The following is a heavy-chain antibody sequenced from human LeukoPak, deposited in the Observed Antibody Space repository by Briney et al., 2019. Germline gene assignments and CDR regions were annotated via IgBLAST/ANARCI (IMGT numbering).Heavy chain of an antibody. CDR3: ASGRTAGYY. D-gene: IGHD3-9*01. J-gene: IGHJ4*02. CDR1: GFTFSSYA. V-gene: IGHV3-23*01. Sequence: PGGSLRLSCTASGFTFSSYAMTWVRQAPGKGLEWVSAISGSDSRTYYADSVKGRFTISRDNSKNTLYLQMNSLRAEDTAVYYCASGRTAGYYWGQGTLVTVSS. CDR2: ISGSDSRT.